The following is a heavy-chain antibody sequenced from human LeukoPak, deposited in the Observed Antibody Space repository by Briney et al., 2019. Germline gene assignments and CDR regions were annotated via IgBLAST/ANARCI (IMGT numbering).Heavy chain of an antibody. V-gene: IGHV1-46*01. D-gene: IGHD6-13*01. CDR3: ARTYSSSGCVDY. J-gene: IGHJ4*02. CDR2: INPSGGST. Sequence: ASVKVSCMASGYTFTSYYLQWVRQAPGQGLEWMGIINPSGGSTTYAQTFQGGVTLTRDTSTTTVHMELSSLRSEDTAVYYCARTYSSSGCVDYWGQGTLVTVSS. CDR1: GYTFTSYY.